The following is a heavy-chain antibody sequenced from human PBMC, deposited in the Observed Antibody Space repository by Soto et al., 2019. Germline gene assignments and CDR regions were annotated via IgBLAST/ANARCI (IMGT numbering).Heavy chain of an antibody. CDR2: IYYSGST. J-gene: IGHJ5*02. CDR3: ARWWSGSRQGFDP. CDR1: GGSISSGDYY. D-gene: IGHD3-3*01. Sequence: QVQLQESGPGLVKPSQTLSLTCTVSGGSISSGDYYWSWIRQHPGKGLEWIGYIYYSGSTYYNPSLMSRVTISVDTSKKQFSLKLSSVTAADTAVYYCARWWSGSRQGFDPWGQGTLVTVSS. V-gene: IGHV4-31*03.